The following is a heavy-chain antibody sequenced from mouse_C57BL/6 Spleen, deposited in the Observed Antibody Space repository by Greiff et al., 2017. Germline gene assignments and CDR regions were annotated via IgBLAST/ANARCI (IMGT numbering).Heavy chain of an antibody. D-gene: IGHD2-4*01. CDR2: IYPGDGDT. V-gene: IGHV1-80*01. J-gene: IGHJ3*01. Sequence: QVQLKQSGAELVKPGASVKISCKASGYAFSSYWMNWVKQRPGKGLEWIGQIYPGDGDTNYNGKFKGKATLTADKSSSTAYMQLSSLTSEDSAVYFCARDDYDAGRFAYWGQGTLVTVSA. CDR1: GYAFSSYW. CDR3: ARDDYDAGRFAY.